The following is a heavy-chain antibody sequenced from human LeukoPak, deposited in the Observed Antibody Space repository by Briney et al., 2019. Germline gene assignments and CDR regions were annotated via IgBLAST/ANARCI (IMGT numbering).Heavy chain of an antibody. CDR3: ARPAKGAYFYYYMDV. J-gene: IGHJ6*03. Sequence: ASVKVSCKTSTYSLPTYGITWVGQAPGQGLEWMGWISSYNGNTHYAQNFQGRLSLTTDTSTNTAYLELRGLRSNDTAVYFCARPAKGAYFYYYMDVWGQGSTVTVSS. CDR1: TYSLPTYG. V-gene: IGHV1-18*01. D-gene: IGHD2-2*01. CDR2: ISSYNGNT.